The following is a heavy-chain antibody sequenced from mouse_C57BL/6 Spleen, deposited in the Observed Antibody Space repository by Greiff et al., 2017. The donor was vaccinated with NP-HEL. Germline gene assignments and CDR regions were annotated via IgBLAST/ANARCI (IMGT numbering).Heavy chain of an antibody. V-gene: IGHV5-17*01. CDR1: GFTFSDYG. J-gene: IGHJ1*03. CDR2: ISSGSSTI. Sequence: EVKVVESGGGLVKPGGSLKLSCAASGFTFSDYGMHWVRQAPEKGLEWVAYISSGSSTIYYADTVKGRFTISRDNAKNTLFLQMTSLRSEDTAMYYCARRPYYYGSKDWYFDVWGTGTTVTVSS. D-gene: IGHD1-1*01. CDR3: ARRPYYYGSKDWYFDV.